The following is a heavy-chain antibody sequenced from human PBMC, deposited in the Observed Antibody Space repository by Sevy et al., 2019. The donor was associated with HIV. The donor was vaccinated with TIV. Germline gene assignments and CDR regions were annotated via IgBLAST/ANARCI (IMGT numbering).Heavy chain of an antibody. CDR1: GGSSSGYY. Sequence: SETLSLTCTVSGGSSSGYYWTWIRQSPGKGLEWIGYIHYSGSTNYNPSLEGRVTISGDTSKNQFSLRLTSVTAADTAVYYCARKYSYGSNFDYWGQGTLVTVSS. V-gene: IGHV4-59*01. D-gene: IGHD5-18*01. CDR3: ARKYSYGSNFDY. CDR2: IHYSGST. J-gene: IGHJ4*02.